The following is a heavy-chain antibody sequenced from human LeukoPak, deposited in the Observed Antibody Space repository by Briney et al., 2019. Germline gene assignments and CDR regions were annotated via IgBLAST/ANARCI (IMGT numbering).Heavy chain of an antibody. CDR3: AKGRHSSSFDSWFDP. V-gene: IGHV3-9*01. D-gene: IGHD6-13*01. Sequence: GGSLRLSCAASGFTFDDYAMHWVRQAPGKGLEWVSGISWNSGSIGYADSVKGRFTISRDNAKNSLYLQMNSLRAEDTALYYCAKGRHSSSFDSWFDPWGQGTLVTVSS. CDR2: ISWNSGSI. CDR1: GFTFDDYA. J-gene: IGHJ5*02.